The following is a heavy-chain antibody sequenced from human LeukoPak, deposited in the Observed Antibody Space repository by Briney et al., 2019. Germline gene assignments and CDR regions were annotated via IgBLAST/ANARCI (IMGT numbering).Heavy chain of an antibody. CDR1: GFTFSSYS. Sequence: GGSLRLSCAASGFTFSSYSMNWVRQAPGKGPEWVAGIKQDGSEKYSVDSVKGRFTISRDNAKNSLYLQMNSLRAEDTAVYYCAELGITMIGGVWGKGTTVTISS. D-gene: IGHD3-10*02. CDR2: IKQDGSEK. V-gene: IGHV3-7*01. CDR3: AELGITMIGGV. J-gene: IGHJ6*04.